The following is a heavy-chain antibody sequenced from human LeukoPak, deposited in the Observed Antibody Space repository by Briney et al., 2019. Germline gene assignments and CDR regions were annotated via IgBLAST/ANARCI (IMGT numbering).Heavy chain of an antibody. Sequence: GESLKISCKGSGYSFTSYRIGWVRQMPGKGLEWMGIIYPGDSDTRYSPSFEGQVTISADKSISTAYLQWSSLKASDTAMYYCARQNRAGYYYYALDVWGQGTTVTVSS. CDR1: GYSFTSYR. V-gene: IGHV5-51*01. CDR3: ARQNRAGYYYYALDV. J-gene: IGHJ6*02. CDR2: IYPGDSDT. D-gene: IGHD3-10*01.